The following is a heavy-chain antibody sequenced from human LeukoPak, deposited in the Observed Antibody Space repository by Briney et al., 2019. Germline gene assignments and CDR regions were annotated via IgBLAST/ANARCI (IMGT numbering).Heavy chain of an antibody. J-gene: IGHJ4*02. D-gene: IGHD7-27*01. Sequence: PSQTLSLTCIVSGGSISSGSYYWSWIRQPAGKGLEWIGRIYTSGSTNYNPSLKSRVTISVDTSKNQFSLKLSSVTAADTAVYYCAQLGKKDYWGQGTLVTVSS. CDR1: GGSISSGSYY. CDR3: AQLGKKDY. CDR2: IYTSGST. V-gene: IGHV4-61*02.